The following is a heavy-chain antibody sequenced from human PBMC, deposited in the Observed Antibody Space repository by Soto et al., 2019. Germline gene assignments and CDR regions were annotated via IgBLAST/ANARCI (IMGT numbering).Heavy chain of an antibody. CDR2: ISYDGSNK. D-gene: IGHD5-18*01. V-gene: IGHV3-30*18. CDR1: GFTFSSYG. CDR3: AKGEPDTAMVHAYYYYYGMDV. Sequence: PGGSLRLSCAASGFTFSSYGMHWVRQAPGKGLEWVAVISYDGSNKYYADSVKGRFTISRDNSKNTLYLQMNSLRAEDTAVYYCAKGEPDTAMVHAYYYYYGMDVWGQGTTVTVSS. J-gene: IGHJ6*02.